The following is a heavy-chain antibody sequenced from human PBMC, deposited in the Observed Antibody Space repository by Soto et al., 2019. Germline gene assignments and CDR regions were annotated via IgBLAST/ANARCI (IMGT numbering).Heavy chain of an antibody. CDR1: GGTFSSYA. CDR3: ARGSYYGSGSYSLPAYCYYGMDV. Sequence: SVKVSCKASGGTFSSYAISWVRQAPGQGLEWMGGIIPIFGTANYAQKFQGRVTITADESTSTAYMELSSLRSEDTAVYYCARGSYYGSGSYSLPAYCYYGMDVWGQGTTVTVSS. V-gene: IGHV1-69*13. D-gene: IGHD3-10*01. J-gene: IGHJ6*02. CDR2: IIPIFGTA.